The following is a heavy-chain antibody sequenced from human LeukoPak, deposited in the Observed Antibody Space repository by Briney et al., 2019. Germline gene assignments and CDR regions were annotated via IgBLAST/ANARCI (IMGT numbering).Heavy chain of an antibody. CDR3: ARSHTAMVGSALDAFDI. D-gene: IGHD5-18*01. J-gene: IGHJ3*02. Sequence: SVKVSCKASGGTFSSYAISWVRQAPGQGLEWMGRIIPILGIANYAQKFQGRVTITADKSTSTAYMELSSLRSENTAVYYCARSHTAMVGSALDAFDIWGQGTMVTVSS. CDR1: GGTFSSYA. CDR2: IIPILGIA. V-gene: IGHV1-69*04.